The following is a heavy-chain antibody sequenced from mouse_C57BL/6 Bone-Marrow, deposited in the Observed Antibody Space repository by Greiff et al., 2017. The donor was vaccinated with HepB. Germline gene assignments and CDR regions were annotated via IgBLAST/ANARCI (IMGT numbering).Heavy chain of an antibody. Sequence: VKLVESGPGLVQPSQSLSITCTVSGFSLTSYGVHWVRQSPGKGLEWLGVIWSGGSTDYNAAFISRLSISKDNSKSQVFFKMNSLQADDTAIYYCARGLLRWRDYAMDYWGQGTSVTVSS. CDR1: GFSLTSYG. D-gene: IGHD2-13*01. V-gene: IGHV2-2*01. J-gene: IGHJ4*01. CDR2: IWSGGST. CDR3: ARGLLRWRDYAMDY.